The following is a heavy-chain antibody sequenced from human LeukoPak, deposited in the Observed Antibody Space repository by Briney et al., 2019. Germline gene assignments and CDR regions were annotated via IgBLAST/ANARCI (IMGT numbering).Heavy chain of an antibody. CDR2: INPNSGGT. V-gene: IGHV1-2*02. CDR3: ARDLLWFGELPYYFDY. D-gene: IGHD3-10*01. J-gene: IGHJ4*02. CDR1: GYTFTGYY. Sequence: ASVKVSCKASGYTFTGYYMHWVRQAPGQGLEWMGWINPNSGGTNYAQKFQGRVTTTRDTSISTAYMELSRLRSDDTAVYYCARDLLWFGELPYYFDYWGQGTLVTVSS.